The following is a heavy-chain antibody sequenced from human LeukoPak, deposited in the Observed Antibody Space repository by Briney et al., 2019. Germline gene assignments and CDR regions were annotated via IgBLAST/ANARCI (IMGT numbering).Heavy chain of an antibody. J-gene: IGHJ4*02. CDR3: ARGSPLLGNTQWLVGEAGDDY. D-gene: IGHD6-19*01. CDR2: INTNTGNP. Sequence: ASVKVSCKASGYTFTSYAMNWVRQAPGQGLEWMGWINTNTGNPTYAQGFTGRFVFSLDTSVSTAYLQISSLKAEDTAAYYCARGSPLLGNTQWLVGEAGDDYWGQGTLVTVSS. CDR1: GYTFTSYA. V-gene: IGHV7-4-1*02.